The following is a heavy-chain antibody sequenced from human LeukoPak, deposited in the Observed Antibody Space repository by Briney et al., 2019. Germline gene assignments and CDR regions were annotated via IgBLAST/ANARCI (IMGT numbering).Heavy chain of an antibody. D-gene: IGHD3-3*01. CDR1: GFTFSRYW. CDR3: ARVGFYAFDI. Sequence: GGSLRLSCAASGFTFSRYWMSWVRQAPGKGLEWVANIKQDESEKYYVDSVKGRFSISRDNAKNSLYLQMNSLRAEGTAEYYCARVGFYAFDIWGQGTKVTVSS. V-gene: IGHV3-7*04. CDR2: IKQDESEK. J-gene: IGHJ3*02.